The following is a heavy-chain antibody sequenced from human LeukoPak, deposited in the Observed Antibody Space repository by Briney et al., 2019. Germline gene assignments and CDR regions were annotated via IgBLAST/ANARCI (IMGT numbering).Heavy chain of an antibody. J-gene: IGHJ4*02. CDR2: IYYSGST. CDR1: GGSISSYY. V-gene: IGHV4-59*08. Sequence: SETLSLTCTVSGGSISSYYWSWIRQPPGKGLEWIGYIYYSGSTNYNPPLKSRVTISVDTSKNQFSLKLSSVTAADTAVYYCARGHSMWVTASDYWGQGTLVTVSS. D-gene: IGHD2-21*02. CDR3: ARGHSMWVTASDY.